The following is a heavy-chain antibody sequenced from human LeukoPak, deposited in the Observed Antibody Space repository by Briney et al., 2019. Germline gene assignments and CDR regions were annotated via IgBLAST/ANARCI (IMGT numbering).Heavy chain of an antibody. D-gene: IGHD3-22*01. Sequence: GGSLRLSCAASGFTFDDYAMHWARQAPGKGLEWVSGISWNSGSIGYADSVKGRFTISRDNAKNSLYLQMNSLRAEDMALYYCAKYDSSGTAFDIWGQGTMVTVSS. V-gene: IGHV3-9*03. CDR3: AKYDSSGTAFDI. CDR2: ISWNSGSI. CDR1: GFTFDDYA. J-gene: IGHJ3*02.